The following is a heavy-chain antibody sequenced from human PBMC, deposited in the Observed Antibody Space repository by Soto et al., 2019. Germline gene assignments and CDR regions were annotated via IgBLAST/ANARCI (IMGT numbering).Heavy chain of an antibody. CDR2: ISYDGSNK. J-gene: IGHJ4*02. V-gene: IGHV3-30*18. Sequence: GGSLRLSCAASGFTFSSYGMHWVRQAPGKGLEWVAVISYDGSNKYYADSVKGRFTISRDNSKNTLYLQMNSLRAEDTAVYYCAKDERSGSYYALDYWGQGTLVTVSS. CDR3: AKDERSGSYYALDY. D-gene: IGHD1-26*01. CDR1: GFTFSSYG.